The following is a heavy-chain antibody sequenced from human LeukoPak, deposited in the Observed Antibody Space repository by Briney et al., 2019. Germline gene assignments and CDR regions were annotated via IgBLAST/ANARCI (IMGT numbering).Heavy chain of an antibody. D-gene: IGHD3-3*01. CDR2: IYYSGST. J-gene: IGHJ4*02. CDR1: GFSISSGYF. CDR3: ARGMLDFWSGYYYYFDY. V-gene: IGHV4-61*01. Sequence: SETLSLTCAVSGFSISSGYFWAWVRRPPGKGLEWIGYIYYSGSTNYNPSLKSRVTISVDTSKNQFSLKLSSVTAADTAVYYCARGMLDFWSGYYYYFDYWGQGTLVTVSS.